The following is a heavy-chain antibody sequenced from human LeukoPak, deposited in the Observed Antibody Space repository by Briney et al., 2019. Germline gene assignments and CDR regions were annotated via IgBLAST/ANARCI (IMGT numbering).Heavy chain of an antibody. D-gene: IGHD6-13*01. Sequence: PGGSLRLSCAASGFTFDDYATHWVRQAPGKGLEWVSGISWNSGSIGYADSVKGRFTISRDNAKNSLYLQMNSLRAEDTAVYYCARDRGGEQQLVSYDYWGQGTLVTVSS. CDR3: ARDRGGEQQLVSYDY. J-gene: IGHJ4*02. CDR2: ISWNSGSI. CDR1: GFTFDDYA. V-gene: IGHV3-9*01.